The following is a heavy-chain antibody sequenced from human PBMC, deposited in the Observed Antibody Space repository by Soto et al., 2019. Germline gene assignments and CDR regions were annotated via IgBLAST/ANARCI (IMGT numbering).Heavy chain of an antibody. CDR3: AKDQLSGSSWFGAKDY. J-gene: IGHJ4*02. Sequence: GGSLRLSCAASGFTFSSYAMSWVRQAPGKGLEWVSAISGSGGSTYYADSVKGRFTISRDNSKNTLYLQMNSLRAEDTAVYYCAKDQLSGSSWFGAKDYWGQGTLVTVSS. CDR2: ISGSGGST. CDR1: GFTFSSYA. V-gene: IGHV3-23*01. D-gene: IGHD6-13*01.